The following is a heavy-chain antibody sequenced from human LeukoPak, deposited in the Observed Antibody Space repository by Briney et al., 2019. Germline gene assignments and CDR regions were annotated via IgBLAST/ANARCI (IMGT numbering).Heavy chain of an antibody. V-gene: IGHV4-59*01. J-gene: IGHJ4*02. CDR1: GGSISSYY. Sequence: RPSETLSLTCTVSGGSISSYYWSWIRQPPGKGLEWIGYIYYSGSTNYNPSLKSRVTISVDTSKNQFSLKLSSVTAADTAVYYCARSLGWYLDYWGQGTLVTVSS. D-gene: IGHD3/OR15-3a*01. CDR3: ARSLGWYLDY. CDR2: IYYSGST.